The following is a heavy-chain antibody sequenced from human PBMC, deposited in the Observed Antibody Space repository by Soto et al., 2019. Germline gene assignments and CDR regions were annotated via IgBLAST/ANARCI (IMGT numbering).Heavy chain of an antibody. J-gene: IGHJ6*02. CDR1: GFTFSSYA. CDR3: VKAPRGSPYYYYGMDV. V-gene: IGHV3-64D*06. D-gene: IGHD3-16*01. Sequence: QLGGSLRLSCSASGFTFSSYAMHWVRQAPGKGLEYVSAISSNGGSTYYADSVKGRFTISRDNSKNTLYLQMSSLRAEDTAVYYCVKAPRGSPYYYYGMDVWGQGTTVTVSS. CDR2: ISSNGGST.